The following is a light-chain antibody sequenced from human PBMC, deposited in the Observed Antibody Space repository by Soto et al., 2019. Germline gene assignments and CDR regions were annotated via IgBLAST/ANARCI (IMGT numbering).Light chain of an antibody. CDR3: QQYGSSPRIT. Sequence: EIVLTQSPGTLSLSPGERATLSCRASQSVSSSYLAWYQQKPGQAPRLLIYGASSRATGIPDRFSGSGSGTDFTLTISRLEPEDFAFYYCQQYGSSPRITFGGGTKVDIK. J-gene: IGKJ4*01. V-gene: IGKV3-20*01. CDR1: QSVSSSY. CDR2: GAS.